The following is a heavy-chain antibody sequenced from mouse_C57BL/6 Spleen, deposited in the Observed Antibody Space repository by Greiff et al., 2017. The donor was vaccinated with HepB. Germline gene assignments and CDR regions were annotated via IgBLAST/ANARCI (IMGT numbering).Heavy chain of an antibody. V-gene: IGHV1-69*01. Sequence: QVQLKQPGAELVMPGASVKLSCKASGYTFTSYWMHWVKQRPGQGLEWIGEIDPSDSYTNYNQKFKGKSTLTVDKSSSTAYMQLSSLTSEDSAVYYCARRNYGNYDYFDYWGQGTTLTVSS. CDR3: ARRNYGNYDYFDY. D-gene: IGHD2-1*01. CDR2: IDPSDSYT. J-gene: IGHJ2*01. CDR1: GYTFTSYW.